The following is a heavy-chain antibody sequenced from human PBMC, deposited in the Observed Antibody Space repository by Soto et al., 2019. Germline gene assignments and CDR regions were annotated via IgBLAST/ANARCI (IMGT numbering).Heavy chain of an antibody. Sequence: ASVKVSCKASGFTFTSTAMQWVRQARGQRLEWIGWIVVGSGNTNYAQKFQERVTISRDMSTSTAYMELSSLRSEDTAVYYCARVNTICRVGFDYWGQGTLVIVSS. J-gene: IGHJ4*02. D-gene: IGHD3-3*01. CDR1: GFTFTSTA. CDR2: IVVGSGNT. V-gene: IGHV1-58*02. CDR3: ARVNTICRVGFDY.